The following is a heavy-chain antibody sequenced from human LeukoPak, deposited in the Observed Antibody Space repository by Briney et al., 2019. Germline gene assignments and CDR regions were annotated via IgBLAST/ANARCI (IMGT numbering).Heavy chain of an antibody. CDR1: GGSISSSSYY. J-gene: IGHJ4*02. CDR3: ARRPWYYYDSSGSDY. V-gene: IGHV4-39*01. Sequence: PSETLSLTCTVSGGSISSSSYYWGWIRQPPGKGLEWIGSIYYSGSTYYNPSLKSRVTISVDTSKNQFSLKLSSVTAADTAVYYCARRPWYYYDSSGSDYWGQGTLVTVSS. D-gene: IGHD3-22*01. CDR2: IYYSGST.